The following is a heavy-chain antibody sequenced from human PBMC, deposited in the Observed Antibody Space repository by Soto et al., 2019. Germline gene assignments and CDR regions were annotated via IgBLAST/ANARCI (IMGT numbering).Heavy chain of an antibody. J-gene: IGHJ6*03. Sequence: GASVKVSCKASGYTFTSYGISWVRQAPGQGLEWMGWISAYNGNTNYAQKLQGRVTMTTDTSTSTAYMELRSLRSDDTAVYYCARDYSSTSCYEGYYYYMDVWGKGTTVTVS. CDR3: ARDYSSTSCYEGYYYYMDV. D-gene: IGHD2-2*01. CDR2: ISAYNGNT. V-gene: IGHV1-18*01. CDR1: GYTFTSYG.